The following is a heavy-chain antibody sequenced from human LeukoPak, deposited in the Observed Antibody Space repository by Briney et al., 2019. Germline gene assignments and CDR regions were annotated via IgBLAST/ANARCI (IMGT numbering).Heavy chain of an antibody. J-gene: IGHJ4*02. D-gene: IGHD1-1*01. CDR1: GFTFSNYN. CDR2: ISSTSNPI. V-gene: IGHV3-48*04. Sequence: GGSLRLSCAASGFTFSNYNMNWVRQAPGKGLEWLSYISSTSNPIYYADSVKGRFTISRGNAKNSLYLQMDSLRVEDTAVYYCAKGKRYPDYWGQGTLVTVSS. CDR3: AKGKRYPDY.